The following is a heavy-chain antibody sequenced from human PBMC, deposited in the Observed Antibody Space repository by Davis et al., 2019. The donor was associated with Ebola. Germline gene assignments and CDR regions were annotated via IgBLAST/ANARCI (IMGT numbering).Heavy chain of an antibody. CDR3: ANGFSMKAVAQNGYMVV. D-gene: IGHD3-22*01. J-gene: IGHJ6*03. Sequence: ESLKISCAASGFSFSSYEMHWVRQTPGKGLEWIGNYLYGGSTYYNPSLESRVTMSMDMSENHFSLRLGSVTAADTATYYCANGFSMKAVAQNGYMVVWGKGTTVIVSS. CDR2: YLYGGST. V-gene: IGHV4-34*12. CDR1: GFSFSSYE.